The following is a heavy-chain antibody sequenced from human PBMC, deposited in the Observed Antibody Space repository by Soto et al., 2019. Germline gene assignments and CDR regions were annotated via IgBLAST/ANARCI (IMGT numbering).Heavy chain of an antibody. CDR3: ARGQRFSDWFDP. CDR2: VYSSGGT. D-gene: IGHD3-3*01. Sequence: EPLSLTCTVSGGSMSSYYWTWIRQPAGKGLEWIGRVYSSGGTHYNPSLKSRVTISLDTSKNQFSLRLLSVTDADTAVYYCARGQRFSDWFDPWGQGTLVTVSS. CDR1: GGSMSSYY. J-gene: IGHJ5*02. V-gene: IGHV4-4*07.